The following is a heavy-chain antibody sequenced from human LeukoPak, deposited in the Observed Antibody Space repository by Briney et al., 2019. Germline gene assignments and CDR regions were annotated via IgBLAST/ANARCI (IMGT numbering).Heavy chain of an antibody. CDR3: ARVVGWHYGDSDH. CDR1: GSTFTCDW. V-gene: IGHV5-51*01. Sequence: GESLDISFQGSGSTFTCDWIAWVRPMPGKGLGWMGSIYAGDSDTRYSPSIQGQATISADKSISTAYLQWSSLEASDTSMYYCARVVGWHYGDSDHWGQGTLVTVSS. CDR2: IYAGDSDT. D-gene: IGHD4/OR15-4a*01. J-gene: IGHJ4*02.